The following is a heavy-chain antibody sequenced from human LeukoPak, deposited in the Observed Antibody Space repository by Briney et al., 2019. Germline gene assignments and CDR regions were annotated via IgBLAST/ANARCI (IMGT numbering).Heavy chain of an antibody. CDR2: IYSDSTT. CDR3: ASYCSAGSCRVSDGY. V-gene: IGHV3-53*01. J-gene: IGHJ4*02. CDR1: GFSISGNH. Sequence: GGSLRLSCAASGFSISGNHMSWARQAAGKGLEWVSVIYSDSTTYYADSVKGRFTISRDNSKNTLYLQMKSLRAEDTAVYYCASYCSAGSCRVSDGYWGQGTLVTVSS. D-gene: IGHD2-15*01.